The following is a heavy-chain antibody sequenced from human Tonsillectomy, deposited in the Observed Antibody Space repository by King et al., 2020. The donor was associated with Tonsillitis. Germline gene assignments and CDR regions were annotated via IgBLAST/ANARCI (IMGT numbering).Heavy chain of an antibody. CDR2: IYYSGST. D-gene: IGHD6-19*01. CDR3: ARGLVELGWPSKLYFDL. J-gene: IGHJ2*01. CDR1: GGSISSGGYY. V-gene: IGHV4-31*03. Sequence: VQLQESGPGLVKPSQTLSLTCTVSGGSISSGGYYWSWIRQHPGKGLEWIGYIYYSGSTYYNPSLKSRVTISVDTSKNQFSLKLSSVTAADTAVYYCARGLVELGWPSKLYFDLWGRGTLVTVSS.